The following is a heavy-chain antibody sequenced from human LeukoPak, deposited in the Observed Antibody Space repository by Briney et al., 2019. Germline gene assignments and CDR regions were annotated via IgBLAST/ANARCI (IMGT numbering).Heavy chain of an antibody. V-gene: IGHV3-64*01. CDR3: ARVSGWYWFDQ. D-gene: IGHD6-19*01. CDR1: GYTFSSYA. J-gene: IGHJ5*02. Sequence: RGSLRLSCEGSGYTFSSYAMHWVRQAPGKGLEYVAAISSDGRITYYANFVTGRFTISRDNSKNTLYLQMGSLRTEDMAVYYCARVSGWYWFDQWGQGTLVTVSS. CDR2: ISSDGRIT.